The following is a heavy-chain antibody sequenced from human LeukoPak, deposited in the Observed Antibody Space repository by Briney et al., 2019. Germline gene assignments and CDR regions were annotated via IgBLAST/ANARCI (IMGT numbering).Heavy chain of an antibody. CDR1: GFIFRNYG. V-gene: IGHV3-30*02. CDR2: LRNDESEV. J-gene: IGHJ4*02. CDR3: VKYTGRCDF. D-gene: IGHD1-1*01. Sequence: VGSLRLSCAASGFIFRNYGMHWVRQAPGKGLEWVAFLRNDESEVFYADSVKGRFIISRDNSKNTLYLQMSSLRDEDTAVYYCVKYTGRCDFWGQGTQVTVSS.